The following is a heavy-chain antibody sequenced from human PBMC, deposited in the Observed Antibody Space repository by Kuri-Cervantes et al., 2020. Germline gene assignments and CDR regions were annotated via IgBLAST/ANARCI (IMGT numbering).Heavy chain of an antibody. Sequence: GESLSLSCMGSGYSFTSYWIGWVRQMPGKGLEWMGIIYPGDSDTRYSPSFQGQVTISADKSISTAYLQWSSLKASDTAMYYCARPGYSSSWYPFDYWGQGTLVTVSS. CDR3: ARPGYSSSWYPFDY. J-gene: IGHJ4*02. V-gene: IGHV5-51*01. D-gene: IGHD6-13*01. CDR1: GYSFTSYW. CDR2: IYPGDSDT.